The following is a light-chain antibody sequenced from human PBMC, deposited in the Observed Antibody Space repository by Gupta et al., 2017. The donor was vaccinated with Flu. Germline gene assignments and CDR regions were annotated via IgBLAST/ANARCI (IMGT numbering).Light chain of an antibody. Sequence: QGVSINLAWYQQNPGQAPRLLIYGASTRATGIPARFSGSGSGTEFTLTITILQSEDFAVYYCQQYDKWNTFGQGTKLEIK. V-gene: IGKV3-15*01. CDR2: GAS. CDR1: QGVSIN. CDR3: QQYDKWNT. J-gene: IGKJ2*01.